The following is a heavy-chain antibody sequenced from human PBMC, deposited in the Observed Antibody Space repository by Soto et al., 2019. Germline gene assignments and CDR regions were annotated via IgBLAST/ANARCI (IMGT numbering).Heavy chain of an antibody. V-gene: IGHV3-23*01. CDR1: GFTFSSYA. CDR2: ISGSGGST. D-gene: IGHD6-13*01. J-gene: IGHJ4*02. CDR3: AKDRGSKYIAAAAHSYFDY. Sequence: HPGGSLRLSCAASGFTFSSYAMSWVRQAPGKGLEWVSAISGSGGSTYYADSVKGRFTISRDNSKNTLYLQMNSLRAEDTAVYYCAKDRGSKYIAAAAHSYFDYWGQGTLVTVSS.